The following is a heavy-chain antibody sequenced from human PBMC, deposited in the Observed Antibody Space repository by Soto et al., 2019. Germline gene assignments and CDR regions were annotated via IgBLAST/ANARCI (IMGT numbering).Heavy chain of an antibody. D-gene: IGHD3-3*01. Sequence: VSLTCAVSGGSISSSNWWSWVRQPPGKGLEWIGEIYHSGSTNYNPSLKSRVTISVDKSKNQFSLKLSSVTAADTAVYYCARVGRFLEWLLYFDYWGQGTLVTVSS. CDR2: IYHSGST. J-gene: IGHJ4*02. CDR1: GGSISSSNW. CDR3: ARVGRFLEWLLYFDY. V-gene: IGHV4-4*02.